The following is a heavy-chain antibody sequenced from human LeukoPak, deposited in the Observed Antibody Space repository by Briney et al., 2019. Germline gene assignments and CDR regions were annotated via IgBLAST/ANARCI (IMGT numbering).Heavy chain of an antibody. CDR1: GGTFSSYA. CDR2: IIPIFGTA. J-gene: IGHJ6*02. CDR3: ARGDVVVVPAAIRHYYYGMDV. D-gene: IGHD2-2*01. V-gene: IGHV1-69*01. Sequence: GASVKVSCKASGGTFSSYAISWVRQAPGQGLEWMGGIIPIFGTANYAQKFQGRVTITADESTSTAYMELSSLRSEDTAVYYCARGDVVVVPAAIRHYYYGMDVWGQGTTVTVSS.